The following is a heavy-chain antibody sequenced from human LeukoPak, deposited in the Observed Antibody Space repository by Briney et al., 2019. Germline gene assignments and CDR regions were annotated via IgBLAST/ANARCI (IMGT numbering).Heavy chain of an antibody. V-gene: IGHV4-59*08. CDR2: IYYSRST. J-gene: IGHJ3*02. D-gene: IGHD6-6*01. CDR3: AREYSSSSGRRAFDI. CDR1: GGSISGYY. Sequence: SETLSLTCTVSGGSISGYYWSWIRQPPGKGLEWIGYIYYSRSTNYNPSLKSRLTISIETSENQFSLKLSSVTAADTAVYYCAREYSSSSGRRAFDIWGQGTMVTVSS.